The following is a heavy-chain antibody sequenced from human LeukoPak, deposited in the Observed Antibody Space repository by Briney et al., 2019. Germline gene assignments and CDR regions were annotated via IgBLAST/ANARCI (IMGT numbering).Heavy chain of an antibody. CDR2: ISSSSSYI. CDR3: ARGPIPFSGRADNWFDP. V-gene: IGHV3-21*04. CDR1: GFTFSSYS. J-gene: IGHJ5*02. Sequence: GGSLRLSCAASGFTFSSYSMNWVRQAPGKGLEWVSSISSSSSYIYYADSVKGRFTISRDNAKNSLYLQMNSLRAEDTAVYYCARGPIPFSGRADNWFDPWGQGTLVTVSS. D-gene: IGHD3-10*01.